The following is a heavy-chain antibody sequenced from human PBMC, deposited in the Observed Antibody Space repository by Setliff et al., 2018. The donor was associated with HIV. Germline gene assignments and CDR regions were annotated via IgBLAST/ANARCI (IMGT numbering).Heavy chain of an antibody. D-gene: IGHD5-18*01. Sequence: PSETLFLTCTVSGGSISSHFWNWIRQPAGNGLEWIGRFRPTGNAYYANPYYNPSLKSRVTMSVDTSKSQFSLKLNSVTAADTAVYYCAKSVDTTMDDYYYVDIWGTGTTVTVSS. CDR2: FRPTGNAYYANP. CDR1: GGSISSHF. V-gene: IGHV4-4*07. J-gene: IGHJ6*03. CDR3: AKSVDTTMDDYYYVDI.